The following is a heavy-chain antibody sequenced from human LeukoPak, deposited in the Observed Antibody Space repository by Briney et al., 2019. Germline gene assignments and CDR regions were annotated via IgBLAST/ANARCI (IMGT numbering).Heavy chain of an antibody. V-gene: IGHV4-34*01. CDR3: ARGSGGSCYSRNWFDP. CDR2: INHSGST. J-gene: IGHJ5*02. Sequence: TSETLSLTCAVYGGSFSGYYWSWIRQPPGKGLEWIGEINHSGSTNYNPSLKSRVTISVDTSKNQFSLKLSYVTAADTAVYYCARGSGGSCYSRNWFDPWGQGTLVTVSS. CDR1: GGSFSGYY. D-gene: IGHD2-15*01.